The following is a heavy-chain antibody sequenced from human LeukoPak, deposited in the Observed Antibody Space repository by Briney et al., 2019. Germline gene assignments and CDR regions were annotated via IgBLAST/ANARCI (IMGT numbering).Heavy chain of an antibody. J-gene: IGHJ4*02. CDR1: GFTFSSYG. D-gene: IGHD1-20*01. Sequence: GRSLRLSCAASGFTFSSYGMHWVRQAPGKGLEWVAVISYDGSNKYYADSVKGRFTISRDNSKNTLYLQMNSLRAEDTAVYYCARVNWNDVGSFDYWGQGTLVTVSS. V-gene: IGHV3-30*03. CDR2: ISYDGSNK. CDR3: ARVNWNDVGSFDY.